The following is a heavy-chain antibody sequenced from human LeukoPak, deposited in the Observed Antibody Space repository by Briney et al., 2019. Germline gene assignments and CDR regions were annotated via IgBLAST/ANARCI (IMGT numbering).Heavy chain of an antibody. V-gene: IGHV4-34*01. CDR3: ADGEDAFDI. D-gene: IGHD3-10*01. Sequence: PSETLSLTCAVYGGSFSGYYWSWIRQPPGEGLEWIGEINHSGSTNYNPSLKSRVTISVDTSKNQFSLKLSSVTAADTAVYYCADGEDAFDIWGQGTMVTVSS. CDR2: INHSGST. CDR1: GGSFSGYY. J-gene: IGHJ3*02.